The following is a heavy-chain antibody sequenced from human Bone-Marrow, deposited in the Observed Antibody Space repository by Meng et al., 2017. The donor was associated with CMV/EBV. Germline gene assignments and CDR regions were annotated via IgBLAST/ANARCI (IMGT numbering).Heavy chain of an antibody. CDR3: ARMVIGSGSRYFDY. CDR2: IYPGDSDT. CDR1: GYTFTSYW. J-gene: IGHJ4*02. D-gene: IGHD3-10*01. V-gene: IGHV5-51*01. Sequence: KVSCKASGYTFTSYWIGWVRQMPGKGLEWMGIIYPGDSDTRYSPSFQGQVTISADKSISTAYLQWSSLKASDTAMYYCARMVIGSGSRYFDYWGQGTPVTVSS.